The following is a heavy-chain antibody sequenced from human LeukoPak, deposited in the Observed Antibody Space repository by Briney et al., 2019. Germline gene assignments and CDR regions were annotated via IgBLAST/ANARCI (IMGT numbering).Heavy chain of an antibody. D-gene: IGHD5-24*01. CDR1: GYTFTSYG. CDR3: ARDPDMVTITFDY. CDR2: INPNSGGT. V-gene: IGHV1-2*02. Sequence: GASVKVSCKASGYTFTSYGISWVRQAPGQGLEWMGWINPNSGGTNYAQKFQGRVTVTRDTSITTAYMELNSLRSDDTAVYFCARDPDMVTITFDYWGQGTLVTVSS. J-gene: IGHJ4*02.